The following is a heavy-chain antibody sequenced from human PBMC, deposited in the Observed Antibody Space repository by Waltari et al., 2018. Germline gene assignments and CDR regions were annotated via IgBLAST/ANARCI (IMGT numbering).Heavy chain of an antibody. CDR2: IRGSGGST. J-gene: IGHJ1*01. CDR1: GFTFSSYA. D-gene: IGHD1-26*01. V-gene: IGHV3-23*04. CDR3: AKDPAESWELLIVGYFQH. Sequence: EVQLVESGGGLVQPGGSLRLSCAASGFTFSSYAMSWVRQAPGKGLEWVSAIRGSGGSTYYADSVKGRFTISRDNSKNTLYLQMNSLRAEDTAVYYCAKDPAESWELLIVGYFQHWGQGTLVTVSS.